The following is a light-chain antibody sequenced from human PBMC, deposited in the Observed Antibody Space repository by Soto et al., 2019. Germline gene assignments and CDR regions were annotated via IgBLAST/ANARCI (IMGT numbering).Light chain of an antibody. Sequence: EIVMTQSPASLSVSPGETATPSCRASQSVSSNLAWYQQKPGQSPRLLIYGASTRATGIPVRFSGSGSGTEFTLTISSLQSEDFAVYYCHQYNYWRTFGQGTKVDIK. CDR2: GAS. CDR3: HQYNYWRT. J-gene: IGKJ1*01. CDR1: QSVSSN. V-gene: IGKV3-15*01.